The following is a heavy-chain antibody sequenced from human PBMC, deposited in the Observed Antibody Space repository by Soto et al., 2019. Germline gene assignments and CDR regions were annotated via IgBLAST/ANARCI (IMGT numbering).Heavy chain of an antibody. CDR3: PTYRVGYVGPFLFPDGFDL. Sequence: GGSMRLSCAASGFSCSSYEMKWDGQGPGKGIDSRSYIGRSLGTKSSAYSLNVRFIISIHNAHNSLYLQINSLSFEDTGVYYFPTYRVGYVGPFLFPDGFDLWGQGTMVTVSS. V-gene: IGHV3-48*03. CDR1: GFSCSSYE. D-gene: IGHD5-18*01. CDR2: IGRSLGTK. J-gene: IGHJ3*01.